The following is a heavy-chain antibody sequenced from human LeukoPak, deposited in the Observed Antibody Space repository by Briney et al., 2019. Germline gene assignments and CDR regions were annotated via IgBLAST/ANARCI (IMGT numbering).Heavy chain of an antibody. J-gene: IGHJ4*02. D-gene: IGHD1-14*01. CDR2: MSYDGSNK. CDR1: GFSFSSYA. Sequence: GGSLRLSCAASGFSFSSYAMHWVRQAPGKGLEWVAVMSYDGSNKYYADSVKGRFTISRDNSKNTLYLQMNSLRAEDTAVYYCAKETARPAGVFEYWGQGTRVTVSS. CDR3: AKETARPAGVFEY. V-gene: IGHV3-30-3*01.